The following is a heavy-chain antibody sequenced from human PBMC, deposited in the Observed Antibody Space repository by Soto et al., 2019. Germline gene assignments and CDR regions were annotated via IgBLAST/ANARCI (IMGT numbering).Heavy chain of an antibody. D-gene: IGHD5-12*01. CDR3: AREGSGYNF. V-gene: IGHV1-69*13. Sequence: SVKVSCKASGGSFSNFGISWVRQAPGQGLEWMGGIVPVFCRPNYAQRFRGRLTITADESTSTGYMELISLRSDDTAVYYCAREGSGYNFWGQGTQVTVS. CDR1: GGSFSNFG. CDR2: IVPVFCRP. J-gene: IGHJ4*02.